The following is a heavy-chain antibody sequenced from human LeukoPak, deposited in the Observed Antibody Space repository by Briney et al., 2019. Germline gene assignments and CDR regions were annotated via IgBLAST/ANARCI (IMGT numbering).Heavy chain of an antibody. CDR1: GYTFTGYY. J-gene: IGHJ4*02. D-gene: IGHD5-24*01. Sequence: ASVKVSCKASGYTFTGYYMHWVRQAPGQGLEWMGLINPYSGGTDYAQKFQGRVTMTRDTSISTAYLELNRLRSDDTAVYFCARPHPENGYFYWGQGTLVTVSS. CDR3: ARPHPENGYFY. CDR2: INPYSGGT. V-gene: IGHV1-2*02.